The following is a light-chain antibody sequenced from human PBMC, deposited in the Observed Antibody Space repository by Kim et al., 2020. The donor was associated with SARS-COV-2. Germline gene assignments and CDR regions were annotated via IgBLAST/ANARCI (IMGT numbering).Light chain of an antibody. CDR2: GAS. CDR1: QSVRDY. Sequence: EMIQSPATLSVPPGETATLSCRASQSVRDYLAWYQQRPGQAPRLLIYGASTRATDIPARFTGSGSGTDFTLTITSLQSEDSAIYYCQQYYHWPPWTFGRGTKVDIK. V-gene: IGKV3-15*01. CDR3: QQYYHWPPWT. J-gene: IGKJ1*01.